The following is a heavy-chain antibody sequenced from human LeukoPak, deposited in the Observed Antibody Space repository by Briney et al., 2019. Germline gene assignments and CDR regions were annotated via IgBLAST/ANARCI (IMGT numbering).Heavy chain of an antibody. J-gene: IGHJ4*02. CDR1: GYTFTNYD. CDR3: ARNPPRTGDFNS. Sequence: ASVKVSCKTSGYTFTNYDINWVRQATGQGLEWLGWMSPNNGDTGYAQKFQGRVTMTRDTSTNTAYMELSGLTSEDTAVYYCARNPPRTGDFNSWGQGALVPSPQ. D-gene: IGHD7-27*01. CDR2: MSPNNGDT. V-gene: IGHV1-8*01.